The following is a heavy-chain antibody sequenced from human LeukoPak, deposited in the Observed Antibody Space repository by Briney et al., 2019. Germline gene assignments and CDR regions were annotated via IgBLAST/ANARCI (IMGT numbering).Heavy chain of an antibody. Sequence: GGSLRLSCAASGFTFSNAWMSWVRQAPGKGLEWVGRIKSKTDGGTTDYAAPVKGRFTISRDDSKNTLYLQMNSLKTEDTAVYYWTTDRYDDPDFDYWGQGTLVTVSS. CDR2: IKSKTDGGTT. CDR1: GFTFSNAW. J-gene: IGHJ4*02. V-gene: IGHV3-15*01. D-gene: IGHD3-22*01. CDR3: TTDRYDDPDFDY.